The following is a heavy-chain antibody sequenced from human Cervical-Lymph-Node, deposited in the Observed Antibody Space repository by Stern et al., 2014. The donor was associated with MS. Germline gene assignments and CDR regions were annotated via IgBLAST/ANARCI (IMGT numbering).Heavy chain of an antibody. CDR3: TRGGDHYYDSSGYFDN. J-gene: IGHJ4*02. CDR2: IRGKANNYAT. Sequence: VQSGGSLRLSCAASGFTFSDSAIHWVRQASGKGLQWVGRIRGKANNYATAYDASVKGRFTVSRDDSTNTAYLQMSSLEIEDTAVYFCTRGGDHYYDSSGYFDNWGQGTLVTVSS. CDR1: GFTFSDSA. V-gene: IGHV3-73*01. D-gene: IGHD3-22*01.